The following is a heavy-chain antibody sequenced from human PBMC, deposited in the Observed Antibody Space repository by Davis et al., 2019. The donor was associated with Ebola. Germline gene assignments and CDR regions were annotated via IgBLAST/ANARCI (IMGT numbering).Heavy chain of an antibody. CDR2: IKQDGSEK. CDR1: GFTFSSYG. D-gene: IGHD5-24*01. CDR3: AREEMATLY. V-gene: IGHV3-7*03. J-gene: IGHJ4*02. Sequence: GESLKISCAASGFTFSSYGMHWVRQAPGKGLEWVANIKQDGSEKYYVDSVKGRFTISRDNAKNSLYLQMNNLRAEDTAVYYCAREEMATLYWGQGTLVTVSS.